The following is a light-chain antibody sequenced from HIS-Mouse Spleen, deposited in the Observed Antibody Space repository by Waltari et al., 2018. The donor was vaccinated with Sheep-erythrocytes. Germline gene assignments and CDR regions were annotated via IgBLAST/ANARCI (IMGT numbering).Light chain of an antibody. V-gene: IGKV1-9*01. CDR1: QGISSY. CDR3: QQLNSYPRT. J-gene: IGKJ2*02. Sequence: DIQLTQSPSFLSASVGDRVTITCRASQGISSYLAWYQQKPGTAPKLRIYASTTLQSGGPTMFSGSGSGTEVTHTNSSLQPEDYATYYCQQLNSYPRTFGQGTKLEIK. CDR2: AST.